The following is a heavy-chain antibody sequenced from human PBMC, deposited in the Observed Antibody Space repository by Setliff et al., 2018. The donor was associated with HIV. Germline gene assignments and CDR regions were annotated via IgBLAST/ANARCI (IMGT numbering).Heavy chain of an antibody. D-gene: IGHD3-3*01. CDR1: GGSFSGYY. CDR2: INHSGST. J-gene: IGHJ6*03. Sequence: TSETLSLTCAVYGGSFSGYYWSWIRQPPGKGLEWIGEINHSGSTNYNPSLKSRVTISVDTSKNQFSLKLSSVTAADTAVYYCARGVNPTYYDFWSGNYMRKYYYYYMDVWGKGATVTV. V-gene: IGHV4-34*01. CDR3: ARGVNPTYYDFWSGNYMRKYYYYYMDV.